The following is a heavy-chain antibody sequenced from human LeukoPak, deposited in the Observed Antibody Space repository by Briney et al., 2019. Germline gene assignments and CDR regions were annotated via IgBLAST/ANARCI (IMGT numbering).Heavy chain of an antibody. Sequence: HSGGSLRLSCAASGFTFSSYWMSWVRQAPGKGLEWVANIKQDGSEKYYVDSVKGRFTISRDNAKNSLYLQMNGLRAEDTAVYYCARCITMVRGVIITSIRGGARYYYYMDVWGKGTTVTISS. V-gene: IGHV3-7*01. D-gene: IGHD3-10*01. J-gene: IGHJ6*03. CDR1: GFTFSSYW. CDR2: IKQDGSEK. CDR3: ARCITMVRGVIITSIRGGARYYYYMDV.